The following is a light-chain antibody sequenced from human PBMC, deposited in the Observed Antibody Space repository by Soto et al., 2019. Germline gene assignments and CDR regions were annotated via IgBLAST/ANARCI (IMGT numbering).Light chain of an antibody. CDR1: QSIGTY. Sequence: DAQMTQSPSSLSASVGDSVTITCRASQSIGTYLDWYQHKPGKAPKLLIYAASSLQRGVPSRFSGSGSGTDFTLTIGSLQPEDFATYYCQESHSTFGQGTKLEIK. CDR2: AAS. J-gene: IGKJ2*01. V-gene: IGKV1-39*01. CDR3: QESHST.